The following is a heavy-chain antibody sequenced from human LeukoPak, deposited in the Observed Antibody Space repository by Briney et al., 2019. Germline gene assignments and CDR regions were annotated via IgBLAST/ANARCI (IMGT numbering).Heavy chain of an antibody. Sequence: SETLSLTCTVSGGSISSYYWSWIRQPPGKGLEWIGYIYYSGSTNYNPSLKSRVTISVDTSKNQFSLKLSSVTAADTAVYYCARGATYYDFWSANSWFDPWGQGTLVTVSS. V-gene: IGHV4-59*01. CDR2: IYYSGST. D-gene: IGHD3-3*01. J-gene: IGHJ5*02. CDR3: ARGATYYDFWSANSWFDP. CDR1: GGSISSYY.